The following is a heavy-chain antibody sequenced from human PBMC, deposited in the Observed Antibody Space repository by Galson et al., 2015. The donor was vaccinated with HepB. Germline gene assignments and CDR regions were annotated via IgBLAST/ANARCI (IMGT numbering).Heavy chain of an antibody. CDR3: ARVGKSLAGYFDC. V-gene: IGHV4-38-2*01. CDR1: GYSISSGYY. J-gene: IGHJ4*02. D-gene: IGHD1-26*01. CDR2: IYESGST. Sequence: ETLSLTCAVSGYSISSGYYWGWVRQPPGKGLEWIGTIYESGSTSYNSSLKSRVTISVDTSKNQFSLKLNSVTAADTAVYYCARVGKSLAGYFDCWGQGTLLIVSS.